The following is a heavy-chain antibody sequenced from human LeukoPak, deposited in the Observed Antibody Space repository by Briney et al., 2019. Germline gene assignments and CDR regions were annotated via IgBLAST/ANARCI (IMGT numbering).Heavy chain of an antibody. Sequence: ASVKVSCKASGYTFTRYYINWVRQAPGQGLEWMGIINPGGGRTNCAQISQGRVTMTRDMSTNTVYMELSSLRSDDTAVYYCAILGLYDSSDYSFDYWGQGTLVTVSS. CDR1: GYTFTRYY. CDR2: INPGGGRT. CDR3: AILGLYDSSDYSFDY. D-gene: IGHD3-22*01. J-gene: IGHJ4*01. V-gene: IGHV1-46*01.